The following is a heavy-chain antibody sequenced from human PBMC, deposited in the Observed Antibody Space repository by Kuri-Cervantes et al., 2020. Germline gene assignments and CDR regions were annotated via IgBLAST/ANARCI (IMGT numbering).Heavy chain of an antibody. J-gene: IGHJ3*01. CDR3: TRSNWNGGGAYDF. V-gene: IGHV3-7*01. CDR1: GFTFSSHW. CDR2: VKQDVSEV. D-gene: IGHD3-16*01. Sequence: GGSLRLSCAASGFTFSSHWMAWVRQAPGKGLEWVANVKQDVSEVYSLDSVKGRFTISRDNPKNSLYLQMNSLRAEDTAVYYCTRSNWNGGGAYDFWGQGTMVTVSS.